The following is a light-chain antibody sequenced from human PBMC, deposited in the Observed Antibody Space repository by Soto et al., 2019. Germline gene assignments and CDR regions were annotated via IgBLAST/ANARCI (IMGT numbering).Light chain of an antibody. V-gene: IGLV2-14*01. CDR2: EVR. CDR3: CSYTSSSTWV. CDR1: GSDVGGYSY. J-gene: IGLJ3*02. Sequence: QSVLTQPASVSGSPGQSITISCTGTGSDVGGYSYVSWYQQNPGKAPKLMLFEVRNRPSGVSNRFSGSKSGNTASLTISSLQPEEEGDYYCCSYTSSSTWVFGGGTKLPVL.